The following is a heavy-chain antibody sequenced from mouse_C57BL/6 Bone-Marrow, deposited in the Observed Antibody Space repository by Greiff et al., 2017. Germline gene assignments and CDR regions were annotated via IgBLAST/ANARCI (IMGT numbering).Heavy chain of an antibody. CDR1: GYTFTSYW. V-gene: IGHV1-64*01. CDR2: IHPNSGST. J-gene: IGHJ3*01. Sequence: QVQLQQPGAELVKPGASVKLSCKASGYTFTSYWMHWVKQRPGQGLEWIGMIHPNSGSTNYNEKFKSKATLTLDKSSSTAYMQLRSLTSEDSAVYYCANYYGSSYWVAYWGQGTLVTVSA. D-gene: IGHD1-1*01. CDR3: ANYYGSSYWVAY.